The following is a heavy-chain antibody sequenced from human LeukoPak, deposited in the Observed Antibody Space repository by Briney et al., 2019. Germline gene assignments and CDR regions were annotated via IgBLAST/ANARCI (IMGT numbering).Heavy chain of an antibody. V-gene: IGHV3-21*01. Sequence: PGGSLRLSCAASGFTFSSYTMNWVRQAPGKGLEWVSIISSGNSYIHYADSVKGRFTISRDNAKNSLYLQMNSLRAEDTAVYYCARAYYYDSSGYYYPGAFDIWGQGTMVTVSS. CDR3: ARAYYYDSSGYYYPGAFDI. CDR2: ISSGNSYI. CDR1: GFTFSSYT. D-gene: IGHD3-22*01. J-gene: IGHJ3*02.